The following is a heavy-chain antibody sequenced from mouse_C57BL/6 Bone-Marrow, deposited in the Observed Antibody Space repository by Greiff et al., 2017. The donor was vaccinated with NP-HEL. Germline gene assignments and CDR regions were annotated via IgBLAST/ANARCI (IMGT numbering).Heavy chain of an antibody. Sequence: VQLQQSGAELARPGASVKMSCKASGYTFTSYTMYWVKQRPGQGLEWIGYINPSSGYTKYNQKFKDKATLTADKSSSTAYMQLSSLTSEDSAVYYCARNYAMDYWGQGTSVTVSS. J-gene: IGHJ4*01. CDR1: GYTFTSYT. CDR3: ARNYAMDY. V-gene: IGHV1-4*01. CDR2: INPSSGYT.